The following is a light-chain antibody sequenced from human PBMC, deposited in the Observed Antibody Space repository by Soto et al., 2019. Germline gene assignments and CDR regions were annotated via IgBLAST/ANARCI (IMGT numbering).Light chain of an antibody. CDR2: GNT. CDR1: SSNIGAGYH. Sequence: QSVLTQPPSVSGAPGQSVTISCTGSSSNIGAGYHVHWYQHLPGASPQLLIYGNTNRHSGVPDRFAGSKSGTSASLAITGLQAEDEGDYYCQSYDNTLSGWVFGGGTKLTVL. V-gene: IGLV1-40*01. CDR3: QSYDNTLSGWV. J-gene: IGLJ3*02.